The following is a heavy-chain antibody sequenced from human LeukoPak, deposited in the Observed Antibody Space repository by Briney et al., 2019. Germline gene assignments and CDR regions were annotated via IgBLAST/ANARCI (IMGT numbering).Heavy chain of an antibody. D-gene: IGHD3-10*01. V-gene: IGHV1-24*01. CDR2: FDPEDGET. J-gene: IGHJ4*02. Sequence: ASVKVSCKVSGYTLTELSMHWVRQAPGKGLEWMGGFDPEDGETIYAQKFQGRVTMTEDTSTDTAYMELSSLRSEDTAVYYCATSSYGSGSHTSDYWGQGTLVTVSS. CDR1: GYTLTELS. CDR3: ATSSYGSGSHTSDY.